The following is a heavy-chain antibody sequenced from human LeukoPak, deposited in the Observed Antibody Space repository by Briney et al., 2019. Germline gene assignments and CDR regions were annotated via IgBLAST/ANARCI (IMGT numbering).Heavy chain of an antibody. Sequence: ASVKVSCKASGYTFTSYGISWLRQAPGQGLEWMGWISAYNGNTNYAQKLQGRVTMTTDTSTSTAYMELRSLRSDDTAVYYCASVKFSSIAALDWFDPWGQGTLVTVSS. V-gene: IGHV1-18*01. CDR3: ASVKFSSIAALDWFDP. CDR1: GYTFTSYG. D-gene: IGHD6-6*01. CDR2: ISAYNGNT. J-gene: IGHJ5*02.